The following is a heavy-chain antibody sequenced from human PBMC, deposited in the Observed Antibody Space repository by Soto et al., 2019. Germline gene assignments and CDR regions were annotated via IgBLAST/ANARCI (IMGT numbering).Heavy chain of an antibody. D-gene: IGHD2-2*01. V-gene: IGHV5-51*01. CDR2: IYPFYSCT. CDR1: GYKVTSYW. J-gene: IGHJ4*02. CDR3: ARPSRYCSSPSCSYFDY. Sequence: GESLNLSGKGSGYKVTSYWIGWVRQMPGKGLELMGIIYPFYSCTIYIPSFQGQVTIPADKSITTAYLQWTSLKPSDTAMYYCARPSRYCSSPSCSYFDYGGKGTRVTVSS.